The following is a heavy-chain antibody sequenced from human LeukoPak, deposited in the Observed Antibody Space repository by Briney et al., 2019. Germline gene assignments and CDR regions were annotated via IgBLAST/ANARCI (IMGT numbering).Heavy chain of an antibody. V-gene: IGHV1-2*02. Sequence: ASVKVSCKASGYTFTGYYMHWVRQAPGQGLEWMGWINPNSGGTNCAQKFQGRVTMTRDTSISTAYMELSRLRSDDTAVYYCASGYCSSTSCYTFDYWGQGTLVTVSS. CDR2: INPNSGGT. D-gene: IGHD2-2*02. J-gene: IGHJ4*02. CDR3: ASGYCSSTSCYTFDY. CDR1: GYTFTGYY.